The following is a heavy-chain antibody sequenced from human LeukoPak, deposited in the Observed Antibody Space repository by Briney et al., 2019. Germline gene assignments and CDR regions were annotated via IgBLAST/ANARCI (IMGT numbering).Heavy chain of an antibody. CDR2: IGSDNTTI. V-gene: IGHV3-48*04. CDR3: AKDLAVAGPGGYYYYYYYMDV. CDR1: GFTFRRYT. J-gene: IGHJ6*03. Sequence: PGGSLRLSCAASGFTFRRYTLNWVRQAPGKGLEWISYIGSDNTTIDYADSVKGRFTISRDNAKNSLYLQMNSLRAEDTALYYCAKDLAVAGPGGYYYYYYYMDVWGKGTTVTVSS. D-gene: IGHD6-19*01.